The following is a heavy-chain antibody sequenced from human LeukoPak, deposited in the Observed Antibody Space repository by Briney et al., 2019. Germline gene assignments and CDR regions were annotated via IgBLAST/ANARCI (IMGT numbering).Heavy chain of an antibody. J-gene: IGHJ4*02. CDR1: GFTFSSYG. CDR2: ISGSGVNT. Sequence: GGSLRLSCAASGFTFSSYGMTWVRQTPGKGLEWVSAISGSGVNTYYADSVKGRFTISRDNSKNTLYLQMNSLRAEDTAVYYCAKDAYDSSAYYNYWGQGTLVTVSS. V-gene: IGHV3-23*01. CDR3: AKDAYDSSAYYNY. D-gene: IGHD3-22*01.